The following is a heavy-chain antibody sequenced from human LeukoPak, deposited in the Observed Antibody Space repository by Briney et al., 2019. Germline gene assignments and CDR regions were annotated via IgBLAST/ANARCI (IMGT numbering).Heavy chain of an antibody. Sequence: GGSLRLSCSASGFTFSSYAMHWVRQAPGKGLEYVSAISSNGGSTYYAESVKGRFTISRDNSKNTLYLQMSSLRAEDTAVYYCAKGYSGYDFNFDYWGQGTLVTVSS. D-gene: IGHD5-12*01. CDR1: GFTFSSYA. V-gene: IGHV3-64D*06. CDR3: AKGYSGYDFNFDY. J-gene: IGHJ4*02. CDR2: ISSNGGST.